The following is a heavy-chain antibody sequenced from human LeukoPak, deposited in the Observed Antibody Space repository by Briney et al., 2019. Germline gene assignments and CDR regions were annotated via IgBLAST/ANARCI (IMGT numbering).Heavy chain of an antibody. J-gene: IGHJ6*02. Sequence: TSETLSLTCTVSGGSISSYYWSWIRQPPGKGLEWIGYIYYSGSTNYNPSLKSRVTISVDTSKNQFSLKLSSVTAADTAVYYCARHGVGMDAWGQGTTVTVSS. CDR2: IYYSGST. CDR3: ARHGVGMDA. V-gene: IGHV4-59*08. CDR1: GGSISSYY. D-gene: IGHD3-16*01.